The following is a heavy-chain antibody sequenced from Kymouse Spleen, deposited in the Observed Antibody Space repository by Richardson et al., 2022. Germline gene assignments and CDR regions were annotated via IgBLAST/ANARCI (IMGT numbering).Heavy chain of an antibody. Sequence: EVQLVESGGGLVQPGGSLKLSCAASGFTFSGSAMHWVRQASGKGLEWVGRIRSKANSYATAYAASVKGRFTISRDDSKNTAYLQMNSLKTEDTAVYYCTRLGWADYWGQGTLVTVSS. CDR1: GFTFSGSA. J-gene: IGHJ4*02. CDR3: TRLGWADY. D-gene: IGHD6-19*01. CDR2: IRSKANSYAT. V-gene: IGHV3-73*02.